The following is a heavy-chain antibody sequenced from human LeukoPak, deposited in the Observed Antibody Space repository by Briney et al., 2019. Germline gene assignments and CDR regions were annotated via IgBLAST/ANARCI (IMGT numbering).Heavy chain of an antibody. CDR2: IIPIFGTA. Sequence: SVKDSCKASGGTFSSYAISWVRQAPGQGLEWMGGIIPIFGTANYAQKFQGRVTITADKSTSTAYMELSSLRSEDTAVYYCAAMYCSSTSCYANYFDYWGQGTLVTVSS. J-gene: IGHJ4*02. D-gene: IGHD2-2*01. CDR3: AAMYCSSTSCYANYFDY. CDR1: GGTFSSYA. V-gene: IGHV1-69*06.